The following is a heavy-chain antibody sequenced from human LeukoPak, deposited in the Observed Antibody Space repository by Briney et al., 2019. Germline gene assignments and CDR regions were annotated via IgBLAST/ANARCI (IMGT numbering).Heavy chain of an antibody. CDR1: GYSFTSYW. Sequence: GESPKISCKGSGYSFTSYWISWVRQMPGKGLEWMGRIDPSDSYTNYSPSFQGHVTISADKSISTAYLQWSSLKASDTAMYYCARGIAAAGTSRYYYYGMDVWGQGTTVTVSS. CDR2: IDPSDSYT. D-gene: IGHD6-13*01. CDR3: ARGIAAAGTSRYYYYGMDV. V-gene: IGHV5-10-1*01. J-gene: IGHJ6*02.